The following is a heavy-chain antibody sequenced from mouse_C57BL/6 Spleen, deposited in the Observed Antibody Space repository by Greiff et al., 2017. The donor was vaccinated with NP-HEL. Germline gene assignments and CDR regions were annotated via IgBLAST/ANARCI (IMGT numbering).Heavy chain of an antibody. Sequence: VQLQQPGAELVKPGASVKMSCKASGYTFTSYWITWVKQRPGQGLEWIGDIYPGSGSTNYNEKFKSKATLTVDTSSSTAYMQLSSLTSEDSAVYYCARRYYYGSSPWAMDYWGQGTSVTVSS. V-gene: IGHV1-55*01. CDR3: ARRYYYGSSPWAMDY. D-gene: IGHD1-1*01. CDR2: IYPGSGST. CDR1: GYTFTSYW. J-gene: IGHJ4*01.